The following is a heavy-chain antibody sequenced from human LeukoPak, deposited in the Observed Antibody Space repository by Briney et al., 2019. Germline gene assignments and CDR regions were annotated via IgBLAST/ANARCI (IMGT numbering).Heavy chain of an antibody. V-gene: IGHV3-21*01. Sequence: PGGSLRLSCAASGFTFSSYSMNWVRQAPGKGLEWVSSISSSSSYIYYADPVKGRFTISRDNAKNSLYLQMNSLRAEDTAVYYCARGLSRYCSSTSCPQFDYWGQGTLVTVSS. CDR1: GFTFSSYS. CDR2: ISSSSSYI. CDR3: ARGLSRYCSSTSCPQFDY. D-gene: IGHD2-2*01. J-gene: IGHJ4*02.